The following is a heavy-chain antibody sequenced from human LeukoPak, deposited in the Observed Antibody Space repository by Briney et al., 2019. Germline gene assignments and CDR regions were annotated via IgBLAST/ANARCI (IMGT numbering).Heavy chain of an antibody. Sequence: SVKVPCKASGGTFSSYAISWVRQPPGQGLEWMGGMIPIFGTANYAQKFQGRVTITADESTSTAYMELSSLRSEETAVYYCATFPTVVTPGYYYYGMDVWGQGTTVTVSS. D-gene: IGHD4-23*01. CDR1: GGTFSSYA. V-gene: IGHV1-69*13. J-gene: IGHJ6*02. CDR2: MIPIFGTA. CDR3: ATFPTVVTPGYYYYGMDV.